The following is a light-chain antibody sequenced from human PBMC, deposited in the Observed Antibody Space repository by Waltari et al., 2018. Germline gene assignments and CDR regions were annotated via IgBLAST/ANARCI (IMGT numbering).Light chain of an antibody. V-gene: IGLV3-21*03. J-gene: IGLJ2*01. Sequence: SYVLTQPPSASVAPGKTARITRGGNNIGSKSVHWYQQEPGQAPVLVVYDDSDRPSGIPERFAGSNSGNTATLTISRVEAGDEADYYCQVWDSSSDLHVVFGGGTKLTVL. CDR1: NIGSKS. CDR2: DDS. CDR3: QVWDSSSDLHVV.